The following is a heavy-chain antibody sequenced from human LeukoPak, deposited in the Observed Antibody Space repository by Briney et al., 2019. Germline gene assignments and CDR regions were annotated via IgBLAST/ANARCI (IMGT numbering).Heavy chain of an antibody. V-gene: IGHV4-4*02. CDR3: ARQPTEFRYFDF. Sequence: SETLSLTCAVSGGSISSSDWWSWVRPSPGTGLEWIGEIYHSGSTNYNPSLKSRVTISVDRSKNQFSLKLSSVTAADTAVYYCARQPTEFRYFDFWGQGTLVTVSS. D-gene: IGHD3-9*01. J-gene: IGHJ4*02. CDR2: IYHSGST. CDR1: GGSISSSDW.